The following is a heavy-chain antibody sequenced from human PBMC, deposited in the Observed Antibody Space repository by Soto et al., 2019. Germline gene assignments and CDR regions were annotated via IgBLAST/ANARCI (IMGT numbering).Heavy chain of an antibody. Sequence: ASVKVSYKASGYTFTSYDINWVRQATGQGLEWMGWMNPNSGNTGYAQKFQGRVTMTRNTSISTAYMELSSLRSEDTAVYYCARDFYSITMVRGVMPTYYGMDLWGQGTTVTVSS. CDR3: ARDFYSITMVRGVMPTYYGMDL. CDR2: MNPNSGNT. J-gene: IGHJ6*02. CDR1: GYTFTSYD. V-gene: IGHV1-8*01. D-gene: IGHD3-10*01.